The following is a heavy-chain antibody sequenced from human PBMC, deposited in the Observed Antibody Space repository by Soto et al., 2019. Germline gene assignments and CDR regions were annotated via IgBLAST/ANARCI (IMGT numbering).Heavy chain of an antibody. Sequence: QLQLQESGSGRVKPSQTLSLTCAVSGDSISNSDDSWSWIRQPPGKGLEWLGYIYHTGSTYYNPSLTSRVTISVDRSKNQFSLRLTSVTAADTAVYYCARILLPDNWFDPWGQGTLVTVSS. J-gene: IGHJ5*02. D-gene: IGHD3-3*01. V-gene: IGHV4-30-2*01. CDR3: ARILLPDNWFDP. CDR1: GDSISNSDDS. CDR2: IYHTGST.